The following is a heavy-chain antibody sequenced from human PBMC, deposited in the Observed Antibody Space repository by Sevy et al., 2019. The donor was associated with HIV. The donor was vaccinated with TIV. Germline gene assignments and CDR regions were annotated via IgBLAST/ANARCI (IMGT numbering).Heavy chain of an antibody. V-gene: IGHV3-21*01. CDR2: ISSTSAYI. CDR3: ARAVLEISTWRSDY. J-gene: IGHJ4*02. Sequence: GGSLKLSCAASGFTFSSYRMTWVRQAPGKGLEWVSCISSTSAYINYADSVKGRFTISRDNAKNLLYLQMDSLRAEDTAVYYCARAVLEISTWRSDYWGQGTLVTVSS. D-gene: IGHD1-1*01. CDR1: GFTFSSYR.